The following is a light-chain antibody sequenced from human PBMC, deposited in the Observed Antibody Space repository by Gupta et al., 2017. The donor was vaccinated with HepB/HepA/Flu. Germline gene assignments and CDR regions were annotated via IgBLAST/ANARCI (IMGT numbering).Light chain of an antibody. Sequence: QSLLTQPPSASGHPAQRVTISSSGRSSNIGSNVVYRYQQFPGPAPKLLIYRNNQRPSGAPARFSGTKSGTSASLAIRGLRSDDEADYYCATWDDSLSGYVFGNGTNVTVL. CDR3: ATWDDSLSGYV. CDR2: RNN. J-gene: IGLJ1*01. V-gene: IGLV1-47*01. CDR1: SSNIGSNV.